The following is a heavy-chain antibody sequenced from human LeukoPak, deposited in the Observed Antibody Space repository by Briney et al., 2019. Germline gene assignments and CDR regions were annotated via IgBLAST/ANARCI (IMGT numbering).Heavy chain of an antibody. CDR1: GFTLSSYG. CDR2: ISYDGSNK. CDR3: AKSPRYCSSTSCPLDY. D-gene: IGHD2-2*01. J-gene: IGHJ4*02. Sequence: GGSLRLSCAASGFTLSSYGMHWVRQAPGEGLEWVAVISYDGSNKYYADSVKGRFTISRDNSKNTLYLQIISLRAEDTAVYYCAKSPRYCSSTSCPLDYWGLGTLVTVSS. V-gene: IGHV3-30*18.